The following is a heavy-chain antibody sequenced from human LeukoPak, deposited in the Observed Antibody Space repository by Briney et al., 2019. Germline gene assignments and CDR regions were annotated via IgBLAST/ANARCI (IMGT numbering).Heavy chain of an antibody. J-gene: IGHJ4*02. V-gene: IGHV4-34*01. D-gene: IGHD3-22*01. CDR2: INHSGST. Sequence: SETLSLTCAVYGGSFSGYYWSWIRQPPGKGLEWIGEINHSGSTNYNPSLTSRVTISVDTSKNQFSLKLSSVTAANTAVYYCARVPNSYDSSGYSWGFDYWGQGTLVTVSS. CDR1: GGSFSGYY. CDR3: ARVPNSYDSSGYSWGFDY.